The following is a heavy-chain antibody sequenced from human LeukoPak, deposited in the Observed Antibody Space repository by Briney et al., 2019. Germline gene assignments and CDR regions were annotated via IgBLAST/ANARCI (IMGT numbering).Heavy chain of an antibody. J-gene: IGHJ6*03. D-gene: IGHD3-3*01. V-gene: IGHV4-59*11. CDR3: ARIPLDFWSGYQSYYYYYYMDV. CDR2: IYYSGST. CDR1: GGSISSHY. Sequence: SETLSLTCTVSGGSISSHYWSWIRQPPGKGLEWIGYIYYSGSTNYNPSLKSRVTISVGTSKNQFSLKLSSVTAADTAVYYCARIPLDFWSGYQSYYYYYYMDVWGKGTTVTVSS.